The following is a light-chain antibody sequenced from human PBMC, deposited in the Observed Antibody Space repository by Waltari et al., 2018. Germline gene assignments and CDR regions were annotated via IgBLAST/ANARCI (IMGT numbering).Light chain of an antibody. J-gene: IGKJ1*01. CDR2: KIS. Sequence: DIVMTQTPLSSPVTLGQAASISCRSSQGLLHSNGNTYLSWLHQRPGQPPRLLIYKISNRVSAVPDRFSGSGTWTDFTLRISRVEAEDVGVYYCMQATQFPRTFGRGTKVEIK. CDR3: MQATQFPRT. CDR1: QGLLHSNGNTY. V-gene: IGKV2-24*01.